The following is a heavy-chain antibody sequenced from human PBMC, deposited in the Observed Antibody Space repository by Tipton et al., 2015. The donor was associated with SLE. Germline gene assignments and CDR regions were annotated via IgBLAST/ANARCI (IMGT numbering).Heavy chain of an antibody. J-gene: IGHJ6*02. CDR3: VRGDARGNSWYEGDYYGMDV. D-gene: IGHD2/OR15-2a*01. Sequence: GSLRLSCVGSGFTFSDSYMCWIRQAPGKGLEWISYITTSGHTIYYADSVQGRFTISRDNAKNSLFLQMDNLRAEDTAVYYCVRGDARGNSWYEGDYYGMDVWGQGTTVTVSS. V-gene: IGHV3-11*01. CDR2: ITTSGHTI. CDR1: GFTFSDSY.